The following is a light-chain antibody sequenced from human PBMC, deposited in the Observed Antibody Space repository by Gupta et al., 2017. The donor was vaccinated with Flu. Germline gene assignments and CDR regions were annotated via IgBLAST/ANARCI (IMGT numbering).Light chain of an antibody. CDR3: QQYNNWPPPWT. Sequence: LSVSPGERATLSGRASQAVGTNLAWYQQRPGQAPRLLIYGASTRATGVPARFSGSGSGTDFTLTISGLQSDDFAVYYCQQYNNWPPPWTFGQGTKVDIK. J-gene: IGKJ1*01. CDR2: GAS. V-gene: IGKV3-15*01. CDR1: QAVGTN.